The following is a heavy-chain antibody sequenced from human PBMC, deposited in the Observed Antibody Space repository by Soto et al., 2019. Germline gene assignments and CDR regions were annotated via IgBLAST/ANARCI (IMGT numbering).Heavy chain of an antibody. J-gene: IGHJ4*02. V-gene: IGHV3-74*01. D-gene: IGHD3-22*01. CDR1: GFTFSSYW. CDR3: VRDYDSSGYNSDY. CDR2: INSEGTGT. Sequence: GESLKISCAASGFTFSSYWMHWVRQVPGKGLVWVSRINSEGTGTVYADSVKGRFTISRDNAKNTLYLQMNSLRAEDTAVYYCVRDYDSSGYNSDYWGQGTPVTVSP.